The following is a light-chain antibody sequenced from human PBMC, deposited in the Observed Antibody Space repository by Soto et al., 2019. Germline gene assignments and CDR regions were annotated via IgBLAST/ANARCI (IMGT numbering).Light chain of an antibody. CDR3: QSYDSRLSGSGV. V-gene: IGLV1-40*01. J-gene: IGLJ3*02. Sequence: QSVLTQPPSVSGAPXXRXNISCTGSSSNIGAGYDVHWYQQLPGAAPKLLIYGSTNRPSGVPDRFSGSKSGTAASLAITGLQAEDEADYYCQSYDSRLSGSGVFGGGTKVTVL. CDR1: SSNIGAGYD. CDR2: GST.